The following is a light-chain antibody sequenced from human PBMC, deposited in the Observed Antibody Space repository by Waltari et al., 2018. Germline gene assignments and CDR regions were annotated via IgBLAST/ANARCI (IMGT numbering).Light chain of an antibody. Sequence: IVMTQSPDSLAVSLGEKATIHCKSNQSLLYNSNNKKYLAWYQQKPGQPLKLFFYWASSRESGVPDRFSGSGSGTDFTLTIGSLQAEDVAVYYCQQYYTAPYTFGQGTKLEIK. CDR3: QQYYTAPYT. J-gene: IGKJ2*01. CDR2: WAS. V-gene: IGKV4-1*01. CDR1: QSLLYNSNNKKY.